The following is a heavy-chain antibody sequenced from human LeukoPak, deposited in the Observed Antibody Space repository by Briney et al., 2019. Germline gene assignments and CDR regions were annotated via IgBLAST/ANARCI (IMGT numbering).Heavy chain of an antibody. D-gene: IGHD3-10*01. CDR1: GCTFSRYA. CDR2: IIPNFGSA. J-gene: IGHJ4*02. Sequence: SVKVSCKACGCTFSRYAISWVRQAPGQGLEWMGGIIPNFGSANYTQKFQDRVTITADKSTSTAYMELSSLRCEDAAVYYCASVGGSYGSGGNWGQGTLVTVSS. V-gene: IGHV1-69*06. CDR3: ASVGGSYGSGGN.